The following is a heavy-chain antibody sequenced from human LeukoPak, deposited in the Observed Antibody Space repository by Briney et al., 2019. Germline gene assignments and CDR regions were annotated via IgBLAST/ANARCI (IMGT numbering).Heavy chain of an antibody. Sequence: SQTLSLTCTVSGDSINSGSYYWNWIRQPAGKGLEWIGRIYTRGGTDYNPSLKSRVTISVDTSKNQFSLKLSSVTAADTAIYYCARSTWPSNGRLSPWGQGTLVAVSS. V-gene: IGHV4-61*02. J-gene: IGHJ5*02. D-gene: IGHD2/OR15-2a*01. CDR2: IYTRGGT. CDR1: GDSINSGSYY. CDR3: ARSTWPSNGRLSP.